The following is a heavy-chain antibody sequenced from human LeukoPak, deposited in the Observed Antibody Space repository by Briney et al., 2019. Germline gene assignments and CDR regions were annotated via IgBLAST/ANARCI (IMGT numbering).Heavy chain of an antibody. CDR1: GDSISSCY. Sequence: SXTLSLTCTVSGDSISSCYWSWIRQPAEKGLEWIGRICTSGTINYNPTLKNRVTMSVDTSKNQFSLKLTSVTAADTAVYYCARDRDYSNSLDYWGQGTLVTVSS. J-gene: IGHJ4*02. V-gene: IGHV4-4*07. CDR3: ARDRDYSNSLDY. CDR2: ICTSGTI. D-gene: IGHD6-6*01.